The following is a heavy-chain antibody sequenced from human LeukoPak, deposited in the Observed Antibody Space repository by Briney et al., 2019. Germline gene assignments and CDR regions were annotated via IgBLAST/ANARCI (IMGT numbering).Heavy chain of an antibody. CDR2: IYPGDSDT. D-gene: IGHD3-22*01. V-gene: IGHV5-51*01. CDR3: ARRGEVDSSGYYTFDY. Sequence: GESLKISCKGSGYSFTTYWIAWVRQMPGKGLEWMGIIYPGDSDTRYSPSFQGQVTISADKSISTAYLQWSSLKASDTAMYYCARRGEVDSSGYYTFDYWGQGTLVTVSS. CDR1: GYSFTTYW. J-gene: IGHJ4*02.